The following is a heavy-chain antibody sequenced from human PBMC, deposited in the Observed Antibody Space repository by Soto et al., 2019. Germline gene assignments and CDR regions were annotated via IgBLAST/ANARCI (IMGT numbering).Heavy chain of an antibody. CDR2: IYHSGST. D-gene: IGHD5-18*01. J-gene: IGHJ4*02. Sequence: SETLSLTCAVSGGSISSGGYSWSWIRQPPGKGLEWIGYIYHSGSTYYNPSLKSRVTISVDRSKNQFSLKLSSVSAADTAVYYCARVFRGYSYGLDNWGQGTLVTVSS. CDR3: ARVFRGYSYGLDN. V-gene: IGHV4-30-2*01. CDR1: GGSISSGGYS.